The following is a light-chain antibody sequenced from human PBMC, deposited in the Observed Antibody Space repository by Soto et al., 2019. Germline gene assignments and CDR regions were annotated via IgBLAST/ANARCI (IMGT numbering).Light chain of an antibody. CDR3: QQSYSTPLT. V-gene: IGKV1-39*01. CDR2: AAS. J-gene: IGKJ4*01. CDR1: QSVSSN. Sequence: MTQSPVTLSVSPGERATLSCRASQSVSSNLAWYQQKPGKAPKLLIYAASSLQSGVPSRFSGSGSGTDFTLTISSLQPEDFATYYCQQSYSTPLTFGGGTKVDIK.